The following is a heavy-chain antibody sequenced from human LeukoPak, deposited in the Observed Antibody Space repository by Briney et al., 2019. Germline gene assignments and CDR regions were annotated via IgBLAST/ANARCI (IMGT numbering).Heavy chain of an antibody. CDR2: ISAYSGNT. Sequence: ASVKVSCKASGYTFTSYGISWVRQAPGQGLEWMGWISAYSGNTNYAQKLQGRVTMTTDTSTSTAYMELRSLRSDDTAVYYCARDNLHFDSSGYYDYWGQGTLVTVSS. CDR1: GYTFTSYG. V-gene: IGHV1-18*01. D-gene: IGHD3-22*01. CDR3: ARDNLHFDSSGYYDY. J-gene: IGHJ4*02.